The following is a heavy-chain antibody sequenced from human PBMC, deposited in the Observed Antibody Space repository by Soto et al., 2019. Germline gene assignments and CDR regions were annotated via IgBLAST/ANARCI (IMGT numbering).Heavy chain of an antibody. CDR1: GFTFSNYA. J-gene: IGHJ4*02. CDR2: MSGTGSNT. D-gene: IGHD3-22*01. CDR3: AKASDQNYSGYYYLDY. V-gene: IGHV3-23*01. Sequence: GGSLRLSCAASGFTFSNYAMTWVRQAPGKGLEWVSGMSGTGSNTFYADSVQGRFTISRDNSDNTLYLQMNSLRADDTAVYYCAKASDQNYSGYYYLDYWGQGTLVTVSS.